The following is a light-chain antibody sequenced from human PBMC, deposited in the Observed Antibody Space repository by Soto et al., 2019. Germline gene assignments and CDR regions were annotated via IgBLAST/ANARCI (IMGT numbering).Light chain of an antibody. J-gene: IGKJ1*01. CDR2: GAS. V-gene: IGKV3-20*01. CDR1: QSVSSSY. Sequence: EIVLTRSPGTLSLSPGERATLSCRASQSVSSSYLAWYQQKPGQAPRLLIYGASSRATRIPDRFSGSGSGTDFTLTISRLEPEDFAVYNFEQYGRWWTFGQGTKVEIK. CDR3: EQYGRWWT.